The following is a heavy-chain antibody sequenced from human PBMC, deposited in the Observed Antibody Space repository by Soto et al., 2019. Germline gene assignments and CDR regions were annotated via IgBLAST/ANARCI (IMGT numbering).Heavy chain of an antibody. CDR1: GFTFSDHY. D-gene: IGHD2-15*01. Sequence: GGSLRLSCAASGFTFSDHYMDWVRQAPGKGLDWVGRTRNKANSYTTEYAASVKGRFTISRDDSKNSLYLQMNSLKTEDTAVYYCARNLVRGGHYYYYYMDVWGTGTTVTV. J-gene: IGHJ6*03. CDR2: TRNKANSYTT. V-gene: IGHV3-72*01. CDR3: ARNLVRGGHYYYYYMDV.